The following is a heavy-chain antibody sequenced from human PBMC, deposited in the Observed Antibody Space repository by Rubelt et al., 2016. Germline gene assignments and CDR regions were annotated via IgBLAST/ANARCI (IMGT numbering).Heavy chain of an antibody. V-gene: IGHV3-7*03. D-gene: IGHD1-1*01. CDR2: IRPDGSDI. Sequence: SSYAMHWVRQAPGKGLEWVASIRPDGSDIHYVDSLKGRFTISRDNAKNSLYLQMNSLRAEDTAVYYCAKVKTGTTGGVGIDYWGQGTLVTVSS. CDR1: SSYA. CDR3: AKVKTGTTGGVGIDY. J-gene: IGHJ4*02.